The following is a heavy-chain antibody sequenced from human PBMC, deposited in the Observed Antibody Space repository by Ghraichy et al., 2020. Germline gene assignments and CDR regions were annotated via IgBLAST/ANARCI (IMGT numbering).Heavy chain of an antibody. D-gene: IGHD7-27*01. CDR3: AKGPTPDRPNWDDAFDI. Sequence: GGSLRLSCAASGFTFSSYAMSWVRQAPGKGLEWVSAISGSGGSTYYADSVKGRFTISRDNSKNTLYLQMNSLRAEDTAVYYCAKGPTPDRPNWDDAFDIWGQGTMVTVSS. V-gene: IGHV3-23*01. J-gene: IGHJ3*02. CDR1: GFTFSSYA. CDR2: ISGSGGST.